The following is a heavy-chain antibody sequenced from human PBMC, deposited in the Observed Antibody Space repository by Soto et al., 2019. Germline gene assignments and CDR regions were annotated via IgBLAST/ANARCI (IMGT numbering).Heavy chain of an antibody. J-gene: IGHJ6*02. CDR2: IWYDGSNK. D-gene: IGHD3-10*01. CDR3: ARDFALWGFGSMDV. Sequence: GGSLRLSCAASGFTFSSYGMHWVRQAPGKGLEWVAVIWYDGSNKYYADSVKGRFTISRDNSKNTLYLQMNSLRAEDTAVYYCARDFALWGFGSMDVWGQGTTVTVSS. CDR1: GFTFSSYG. V-gene: IGHV3-33*01.